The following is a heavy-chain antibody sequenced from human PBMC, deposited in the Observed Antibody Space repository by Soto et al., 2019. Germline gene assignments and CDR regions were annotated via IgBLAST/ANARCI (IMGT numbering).Heavy chain of an antibody. CDR2: IASDGKDK. J-gene: IGHJ4*02. Sequence: QVQLVESGGGVVQPGRSLKLSCAASGFTFSNYAIHWVRQAPGKGLEWVAVIASDGKDKRYADSVEGRFTISRDNSKNTVYLQMNSLRGEDTAVYYCAKDGAIAAADYFFDYWGQGSLVTVSS. D-gene: IGHD6-13*01. CDR1: GFTFSNYA. CDR3: AKDGAIAAADYFFDY. V-gene: IGHV3-30*18.